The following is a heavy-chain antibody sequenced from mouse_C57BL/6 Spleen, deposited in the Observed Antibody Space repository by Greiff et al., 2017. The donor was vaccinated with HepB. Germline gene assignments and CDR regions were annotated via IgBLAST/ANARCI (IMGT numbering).Heavy chain of an antibody. CDR2: IWSDGST. J-gene: IGHJ4*01. D-gene: IGHD2-4*01. CDR3: ARQYDYDVDYAMDY. V-gene: IGHV2-6-1*01. Sequence: VKLQESGPGLVAPSQSLSITCTVSGFSLTSYGVHWVRQPPGKGLEWLVVIWSDGSTTYNSALKSRLSISKDNSKSQVFLKMNSHQTDDTAMYYGARQYDYDVDYAMDYWGQGTSVTVSS. CDR1: GFSLTSYG.